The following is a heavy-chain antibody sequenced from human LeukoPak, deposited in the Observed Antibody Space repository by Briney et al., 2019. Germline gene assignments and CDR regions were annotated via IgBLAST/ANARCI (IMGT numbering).Heavy chain of an antibody. D-gene: IGHD3-9*01. Sequence: ASVKVSCKASGGTFSSYAISWVRQAPGQGLEWMGGIIPIFGTANYAQKFQGRVTITADKSTSTAYMELSSLRSEDTAVYYCARDRFPQYYDILTGYYRKVSAFDIWGQGTMVTVSS. CDR3: ARDRFPQYYDILTGYYRKVSAFDI. CDR1: GGTFSSYA. V-gene: IGHV1-69*06. CDR2: IIPIFGTA. J-gene: IGHJ3*02.